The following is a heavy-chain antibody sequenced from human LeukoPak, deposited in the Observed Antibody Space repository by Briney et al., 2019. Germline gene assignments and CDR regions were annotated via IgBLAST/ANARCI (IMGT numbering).Heavy chain of an antibody. D-gene: IGHD6-13*01. CDR2: ISGSGGST. V-gene: IGHV3-23*01. Sequence: GGSLRLPCAASGFAFSSYAMSWVRQAPGKGLEWVSAISGSGGSTYYADSVKGRFTISRDNSKNTLYLQMNSLRAEDTAVYYCAKARGGGSSWYYFDYWGQGTLVTVSS. CDR3: AKARGGGSSWYYFDY. CDR1: GFAFSSYA. J-gene: IGHJ4*02.